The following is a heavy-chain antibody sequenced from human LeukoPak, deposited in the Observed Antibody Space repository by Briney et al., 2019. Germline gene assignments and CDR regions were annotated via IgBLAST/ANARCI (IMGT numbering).Heavy chain of an antibody. Sequence: KSSETLSLTCAVYGGSFSGYYWSWIRQPPGKGLEWIGEINHSGSTNYNPSLKSRVTISVDTSKNQFSLKLSSVTAADTAVYYCARPVTVTTSHRRWFDPWGQGTLVTVSS. CDR3: ARPVTVTTSHRRWFDP. D-gene: IGHD4-17*01. V-gene: IGHV4-34*01. CDR1: GGSFSGYY. J-gene: IGHJ5*02. CDR2: INHSGST.